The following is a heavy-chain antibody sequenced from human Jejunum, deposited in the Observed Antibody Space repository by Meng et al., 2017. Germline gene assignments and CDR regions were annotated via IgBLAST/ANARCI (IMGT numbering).Heavy chain of an antibody. CDR1: GGSISSGDYY. Sequence: QVQLQESGPGLVKPSQTLSLNCTVSGGSISSGDYYWSWIRQPPGKGLEWIGYIYYSGSTYYNPSLKSRVTISVDTSKNQFSLKLSSVTAADTAVYYCAREALGGNSPNDYWGQGTLVTVSS. V-gene: IGHV4-30-4*01. CDR3: AREALGGNSPNDY. CDR2: IYYSGST. J-gene: IGHJ4*02. D-gene: IGHD4-23*01.